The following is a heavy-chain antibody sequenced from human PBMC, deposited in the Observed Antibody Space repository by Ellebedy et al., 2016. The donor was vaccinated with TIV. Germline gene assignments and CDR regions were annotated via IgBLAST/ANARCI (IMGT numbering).Heavy chain of an antibody. J-gene: IGHJ6*02. Sequence: GESLKISCAATGFMFNSYAMTWVRQAPGKGLEWVSAISGSGDKTYYADSVKGRFTVARDNANKSLHLQLNSLRGDDTAVYYCGRAREPGPFAYYYYGMDVWGQGTTVTVSS. V-gene: IGHV3-23*01. CDR1: GFMFNSYA. CDR3: GRAREPGPFAYYYYGMDV. CDR2: ISGSGDKT. D-gene: IGHD1-1*01.